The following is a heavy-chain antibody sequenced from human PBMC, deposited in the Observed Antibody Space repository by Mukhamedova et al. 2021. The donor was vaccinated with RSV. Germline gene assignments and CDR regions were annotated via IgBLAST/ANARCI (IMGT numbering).Heavy chain of an antibody. D-gene: IGHD1-26*01. J-gene: IGHJ6*03. V-gene: IGHV1-69*01. CDR3: TRTRVFRGSYYTYYYYMDV. CDR2: IIPIFGTA. Sequence: GGIIPIFGTANYAQKFQGRVTITADESTSTAYMELSSLRSEDTAVYYCTRTRVFRGSYYTYYYYMDVWGKGPTVTVSS.